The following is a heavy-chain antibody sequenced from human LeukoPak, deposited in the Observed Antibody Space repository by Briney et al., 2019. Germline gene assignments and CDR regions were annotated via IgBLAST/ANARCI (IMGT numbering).Heavy chain of an antibody. J-gene: IGHJ3*02. V-gene: IGHV1-18*01. D-gene: IGHD2-15*01. Sequence: GASVKVSCKASGYTFTSYGISWVRQAPGQGLEWMGWISAYNGNTNYAQKLQGRATMTTDTSTSTAYMELRSLRSDDTAVYYCARDGRGGIWRDIVVVVAAASAFDIWGQGTMVTVSS. CDR3: ARDGRGGIWRDIVVVVAAASAFDI. CDR2: ISAYNGNT. CDR1: GYTFTSYG.